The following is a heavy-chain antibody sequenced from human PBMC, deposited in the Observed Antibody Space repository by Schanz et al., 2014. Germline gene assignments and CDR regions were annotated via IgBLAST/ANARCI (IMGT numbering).Heavy chain of an antibody. D-gene: IGHD6-19*01. V-gene: IGHV3-53*01. CDR1: GFTVSSNY. J-gene: IGHJ3*02. Sequence: EVQLVESGGGLIQPGGSLRLSCAASGFTVSSNYMSWVRQAPGKGLEWVAVIYSGGSTFYTDSVKGRFTISRDNSKNTLYLKRNSLIAEDTAVYYCAKCIGWYGRCAFDIWGQGTMVTVSS. CDR3: AKCIGWYGRCAFDI. CDR2: IYSGGST.